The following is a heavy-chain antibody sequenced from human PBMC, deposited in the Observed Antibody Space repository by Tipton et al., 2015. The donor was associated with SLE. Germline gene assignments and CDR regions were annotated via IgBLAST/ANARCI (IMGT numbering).Heavy chain of an antibody. CDR1: GGSISSSSFY. D-gene: IGHD2-8*02. J-gene: IGHJ4*02. CDR2: ISYSGST. CDR3: ARDVGGYNTGWFPYYFDY. Sequence: TLSLTCTVSGGSISSSSFYWSWIRQPPGKGLEWIGYISYSGSTNYNSSLKSRLTISVDTSKNQFSLKLSSVTAADTAVYYCARDVGGYNTGWFPYYFDYWGQGTLVTVSS. V-gene: IGHV4-31*03.